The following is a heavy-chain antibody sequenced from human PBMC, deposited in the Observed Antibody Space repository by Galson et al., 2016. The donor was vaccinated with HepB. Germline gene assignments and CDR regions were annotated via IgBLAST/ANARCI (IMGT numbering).Heavy chain of an antibody. V-gene: IGHV1-69*06. CDR1: GGAFSRFA. J-gene: IGHJ6*03. CDR2: IIPLFGTA. Sequence: SVKVSCKASGGAFSRFAISWVRQAPGQGLEWMGGIIPLFGTANYAQKFQGRATITADKSTDTAYMELNSLISEDTAVYYCAGGEGQWIQLWSSYYYYMDVWGKGTTVTVSS. D-gene: IGHD5-18*01. CDR3: AGGEGQWIQLWSSYYYYMDV.